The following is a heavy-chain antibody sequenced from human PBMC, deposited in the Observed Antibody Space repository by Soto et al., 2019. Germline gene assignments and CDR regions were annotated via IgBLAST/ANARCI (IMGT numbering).Heavy chain of an antibody. Sequence: PGGSLRLSCAASGFTFSSYAMSWVRQAPGEGLEWVSAISGSGGSTYYADSVKGRFTISRDNSKNTLYLQMNSLRAEDTAVYYCAKDHLYDFWSGQDAFDIWGQGTMVTVSS. J-gene: IGHJ3*02. D-gene: IGHD3-3*01. V-gene: IGHV3-23*01. CDR1: GFTFSSYA. CDR2: ISGSGGST. CDR3: AKDHLYDFWSGQDAFDI.